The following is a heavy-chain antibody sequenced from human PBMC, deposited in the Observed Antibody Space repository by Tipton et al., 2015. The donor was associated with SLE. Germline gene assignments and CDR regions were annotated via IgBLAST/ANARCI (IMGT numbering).Heavy chain of an antibody. CDR1: GGSINSHY. CDR3: ARGTFPAAGAFDI. CDR2: IFYSGGT. J-gene: IGHJ3*02. Sequence: TLSLTCTVSGGSINSHYWSWIRQPPGKGLEWIGYIFYSGGTNYNPSLKSRVTISVDTSKNQFSLKLSSVTAADTAVYYCARGTFPAAGAFDIWGQGTMVTVSS. D-gene: IGHD2-2*01. V-gene: IGHV4-59*11.